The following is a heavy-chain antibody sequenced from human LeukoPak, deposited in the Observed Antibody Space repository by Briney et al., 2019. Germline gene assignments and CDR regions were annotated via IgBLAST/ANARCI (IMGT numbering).Heavy chain of an antibody. J-gene: IGHJ4*02. D-gene: IGHD3-22*01. CDR3: AKVGSYYYDSSGYYYDY. Sequence: AGGSLRLSCAASGFTFSSYSMNWVRQAPEKGLEWVSSISSSSSYIYYADSVKGRFTISRDNAKNSLYLQMNSLRAEDTAVYYCAKVGSYYYDSSGYYYDYWGQGTLVTVSS. V-gene: IGHV3-21*04. CDR1: GFTFSSYS. CDR2: ISSSSSYI.